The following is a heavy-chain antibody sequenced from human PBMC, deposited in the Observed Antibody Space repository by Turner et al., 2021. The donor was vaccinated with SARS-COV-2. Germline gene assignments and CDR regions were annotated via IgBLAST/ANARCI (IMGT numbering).Heavy chain of an antibody. J-gene: IGHJ4*02. Sequence: QVPLVQSGAEVQKPGSSVKVSCKASGATFSSYAISWVRQAPGQGLEWMGRIIPIVGIANHAQKFQGRVTITADKSTSTDYMELSSLRSEDTAVYYCARHDYGGNEINYWGQGNLVNVA. D-gene: IGHD4-17*01. CDR2: IIPIVGIA. CDR3: ARHDYGGNEINY. V-gene: IGHV1-69*04. CDR1: GATFSSYA.